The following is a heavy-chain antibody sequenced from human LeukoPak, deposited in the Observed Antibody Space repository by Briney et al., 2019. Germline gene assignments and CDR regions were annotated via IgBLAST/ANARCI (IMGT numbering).Heavy chain of an antibody. CDR2: INNVASHI. V-gene: IGHV3-21*01. D-gene: IGHD2/OR15-2a*01. CDR1: GFSISSSA. Sequence: GGSLRLSCAASGFSISSSAMNWVRQAPGKGLEWASSINNVASHIYYAGSVRGRFTISRDNAKNSVYLQMNSLRADDTAVYYCTRDATYYLRYGYFDYWGQGTLVTVSS. J-gene: IGHJ4*02. CDR3: TRDATYYLRYGYFDY.